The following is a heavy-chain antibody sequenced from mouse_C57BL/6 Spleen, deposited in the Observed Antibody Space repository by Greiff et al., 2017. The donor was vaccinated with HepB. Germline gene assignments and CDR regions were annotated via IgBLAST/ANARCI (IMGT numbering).Heavy chain of an antibody. CDR3: ASQIYDGPGWFAY. CDR1: GYAFSSSW. V-gene: IGHV1-82*01. CDR2: IYPGDGDT. J-gene: IGHJ3*01. D-gene: IGHD2-3*01. Sequence: VQLQQSGPELVKPGASVKISCKASGYAFSSSWMNWVKQRPGKGLEWIGRIYPGDGDTNYNGKFKGKATLTAAKSSSTAYMQLSSLTSEDSAVYFCASQIYDGPGWFAYWGQGTLVTVSA.